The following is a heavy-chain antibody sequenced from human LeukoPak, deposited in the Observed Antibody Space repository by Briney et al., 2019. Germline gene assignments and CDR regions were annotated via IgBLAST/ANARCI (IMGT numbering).Heavy chain of an antibody. V-gene: IGHV4-39*07. CDR1: GGSISSSSYY. D-gene: IGHD1-26*01. J-gene: IGHJ4*02. CDR3: ARDWRENSYYFVSSFDY. Sequence: PSETLSLTCTVSGGSISSSSYYWGWIRQPPGTGLEWIGSIYYSGSTYYNPSLKSRVTISVDTSKNQFSLKLSSVTAADTAVYYCARDWRENSYYFVSSFDYWGQGTLVTVSS. CDR2: IYYSGST.